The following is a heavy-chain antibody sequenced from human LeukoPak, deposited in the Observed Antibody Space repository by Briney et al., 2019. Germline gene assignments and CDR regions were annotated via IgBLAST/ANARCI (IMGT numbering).Heavy chain of an antibody. D-gene: IGHD5-12*01. V-gene: IGHV4-59*01. J-gene: IGHJ4*02. Sequence: SETLSLTCTVSGASISSYYWSWIRQPPGKGLEWIGCIYYSGYTNYNPSLKSRVTISVDTSKNQFSLKLSSVTAADTAVYYCARSYSGYDTYYVDYWGQGTLVTVSS. CDR2: IYYSGYT. CDR1: GASISSYY. CDR3: ARSYSGYDTYYVDY.